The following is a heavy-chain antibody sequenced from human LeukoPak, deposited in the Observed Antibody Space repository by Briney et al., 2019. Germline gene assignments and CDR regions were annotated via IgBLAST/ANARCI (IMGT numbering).Heavy chain of an antibody. CDR1: GFTFSSYG. D-gene: IGHD6-19*01. Sequence: GGSLRLSCAASGFTFSSYGMHWVRQAPGKGLEWVAFIRYDGSNKYYADSVKGRFTISRDNSKNTLYLQMNSLRAEDTAVYYCAKDLAAYSSGFTPGYWGQGTLVTVSS. V-gene: IGHV3-30*02. J-gene: IGHJ4*02. CDR3: AKDLAAYSSGFTPGY. CDR2: IRYDGSNK.